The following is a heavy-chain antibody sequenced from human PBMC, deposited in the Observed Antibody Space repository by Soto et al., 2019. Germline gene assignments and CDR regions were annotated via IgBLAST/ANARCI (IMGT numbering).Heavy chain of an antibody. CDR3: AKVGYSSGWYDPNEYW. CDR2: INAGNGNT. D-gene: IGHD6-19*01. CDR1: GYTFTSYA. V-gene: IGHV1-3*01. Sequence: ASVKVSCKASGYTFTSYAMHWVRQAPGQRLEWMGWINAGNGNTKYSQKFQGRVTITRDTSASTAYMELNSLRAEDTAVYYCAKVGYSSGWYDPNEYWWGQGTLVTVSS. J-gene: IGHJ4*02.